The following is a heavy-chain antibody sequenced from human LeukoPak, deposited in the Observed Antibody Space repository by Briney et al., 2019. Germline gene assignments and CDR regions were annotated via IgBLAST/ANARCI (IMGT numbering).Heavy chain of an antibody. J-gene: IGHJ3*01. CDR1: GDSASTSGVA. CDR2: TYYTSKWNT. V-gene: IGHV6-1*01. CDR3: ARGRASAFDV. Sequence: SQTLSLTCAISGDSASTSGVAWNWVRQSPSRGLEWLGRTYYTSKWNTDYAVSVKSRIVVNPDTSKNKFSLQVNSVTSYDTAVYYFARGRASAFDVSGQGTMVTVSS. D-gene: IGHD6-25*01.